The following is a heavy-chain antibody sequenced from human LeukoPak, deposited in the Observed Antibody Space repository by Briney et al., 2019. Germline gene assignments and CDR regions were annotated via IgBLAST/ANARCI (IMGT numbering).Heavy chain of an antibody. CDR1: GGSISSSSYS. J-gene: IGHJ2*01. Sequence: SETLSLTCTVSGGSISSSSYSWTWIRQPPGKGLEWIGSIHYDGNTYYKPSLKSRVTISVDTSKNQFSLKLSSVTAADTAVYYCARHPYGDYESWYFDLWGRGTLVTVSS. CDR2: IHYDGNT. D-gene: IGHD4-17*01. V-gene: IGHV4-39*01. CDR3: ARHPYGDYESWYFDL.